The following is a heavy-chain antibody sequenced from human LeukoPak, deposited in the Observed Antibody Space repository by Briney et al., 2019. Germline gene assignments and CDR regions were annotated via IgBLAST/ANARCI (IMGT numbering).Heavy chain of an antibody. J-gene: IGHJ4*02. V-gene: IGHV3-23*01. D-gene: IGHD1-14*01. Sequence: RGSLRLSCAASGFTFSSYATSRVRQAPEKGLEWVSAISGSGGSTYYADSVKGRFTISRDNSKNTLYLQMNSLRAEDTAVYYCAKIRHSGIAWGQGTLVTVSS. CDR1: GFTFSSYA. CDR3: AKIRHSGIA. CDR2: ISGSGGST.